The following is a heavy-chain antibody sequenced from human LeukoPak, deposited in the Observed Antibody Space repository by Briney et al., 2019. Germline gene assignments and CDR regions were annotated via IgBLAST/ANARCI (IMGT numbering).Heavy chain of an antibody. D-gene: IGHD2-2*01. CDR3: ARDSQPGAFDI. CDR1: GGTFNSYA. J-gene: IGHJ3*02. Sequence: GSSVKVSCKASGGTFNSYAISWVRQAPGQGLEWMGRIIPIFGTANYAQKFQGRVTITTNESTSTAYMELSSLRSEDTAVYYCARDSQPGAFDIWGQGTMVTVSS. CDR2: IIPIFGTA. V-gene: IGHV1-69*05.